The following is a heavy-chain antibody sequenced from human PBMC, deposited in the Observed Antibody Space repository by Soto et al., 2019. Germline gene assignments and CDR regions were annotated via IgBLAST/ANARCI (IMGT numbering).Heavy chain of an antibody. CDR1: GFTFSDHY. CDR3: VRNLASGGTYYFDY. Sequence: EVQLVESGGGLVEPGGSLRLSCAASGFTFSDHYMDWVRQAPGKGLEWIGRVRNKANSYTTEYAASVRGRFTDSRDDSKNSLYLQMNSLKTEDTAMYYCVRNLASGGTYYFDYWGQGTLVTVSS. CDR2: VRNKANSYTT. V-gene: IGHV3-72*01. J-gene: IGHJ4*02. D-gene: IGHD2-15*01.